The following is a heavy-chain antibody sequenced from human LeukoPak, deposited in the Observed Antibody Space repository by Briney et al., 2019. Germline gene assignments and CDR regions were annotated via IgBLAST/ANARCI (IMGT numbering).Heavy chain of an antibody. D-gene: IGHD6-19*01. J-gene: IGHJ6*03. V-gene: IGHV3-30*03. Sequence: PGGSLRLSCAASGFTFSSYGMHWVRQAPGKGLEWVAVISYDGSNKYYADSVKGRFTISRDNSKNTLYLQMNSLRAEDTAVYYCATVAGTFVYYYYYMDVWGKGTTVTVSS. CDR3: ATVAGTFVYYYYYMDV. CDR1: GFTFSSYG. CDR2: ISYDGSNK.